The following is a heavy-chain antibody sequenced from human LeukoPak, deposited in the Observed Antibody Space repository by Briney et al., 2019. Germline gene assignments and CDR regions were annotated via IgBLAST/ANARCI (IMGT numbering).Heavy chain of an antibody. V-gene: IGHV4-34*01. CDR2: INHSGST. Sequence: PSETLSLTCAVYGGSFSGYYWGWIRQPPGKGLEWIGEINHSGSTNYNPSLKSRVTISVDTSKNQFSLKLSSVTAADTAVYYCARDWKYYYYYYMDVWGKGTTVTVSS. J-gene: IGHJ6*03. CDR3: ARDWKYYYYYYMDV. CDR1: GGSFSGYY. D-gene: IGHD1-1*01.